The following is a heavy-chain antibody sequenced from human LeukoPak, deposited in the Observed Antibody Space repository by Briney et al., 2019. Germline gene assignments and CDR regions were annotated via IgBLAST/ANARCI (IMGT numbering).Heavy chain of an antibody. J-gene: IGHJ4*02. D-gene: IGHD5-18*01. CDR1: GFTFSSYW. V-gene: IGHV3-7*03. Sequence: PGGSLRLSCAASGFTFSSYWMSWVRQAPGGGPEWVAKINQDGTEEAYVDSVRGRFTISRDNAKNSLFLQMNSLRAEDTALYYCAKGSHVDTAMVPFDYWGQGTLVTVSS. CDR3: AKGSHVDTAMVPFDY. CDR2: INQDGTEE.